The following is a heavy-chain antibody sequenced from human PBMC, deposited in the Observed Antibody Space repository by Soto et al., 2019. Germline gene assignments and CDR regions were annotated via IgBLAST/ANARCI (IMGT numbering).Heavy chain of an antibody. J-gene: IGHJ6*03. CDR2: INHSGST. Sequence: SEPLSLTSAVYGGSFSGYYWSWIRQPPGKGLEWIGEINHSGSTNYNPSLHSRVTTSVDTSKNQSSPTLSSVTAADTAVYYCAGIGVVYYMDVGGKGTRVTVSS. CDR1: GGSFSGYY. D-gene: IGHD3-3*01. V-gene: IGHV4-34*01. CDR3: AGIGVVYYMDV.